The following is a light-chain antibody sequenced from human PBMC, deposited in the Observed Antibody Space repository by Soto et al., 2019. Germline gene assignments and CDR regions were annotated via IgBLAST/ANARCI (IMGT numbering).Light chain of an antibody. CDR3: QQRSNSIT. CDR1: QSLVHSDGNTY. Sequence: DVVMTHSPLSLPVTLGQPASISCRSSQSLVHSDGNTYLNWFQQRPGQSPRRLIYKVSNRDSGVPDRFSGSGSGTDFTLTINSLEPEDFAVYYCQQRSNSITFGQGTRLEIK. V-gene: IGKV2-30*02. CDR2: KVS. J-gene: IGKJ5*01.